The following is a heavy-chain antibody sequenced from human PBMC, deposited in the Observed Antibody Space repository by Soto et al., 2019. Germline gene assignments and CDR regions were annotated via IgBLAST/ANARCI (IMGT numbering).Heavy chain of an antibody. CDR3: ARAGIAAAGTSDY. J-gene: IGHJ4*02. V-gene: IGHV1-69*02. CDR2: IIPILGIA. D-gene: IGHD6-13*01. CDR1: GGTFSSYT. Sequence: ASVNLCCKASGGTFSSYTISWVRQAPGQGLEWMGRIIPILGIANYAQKFQGRVTITADKSTSTAYMELSSLRSDDTAVYYCARAGIAAAGTSDYWGQGTLVTVSS.